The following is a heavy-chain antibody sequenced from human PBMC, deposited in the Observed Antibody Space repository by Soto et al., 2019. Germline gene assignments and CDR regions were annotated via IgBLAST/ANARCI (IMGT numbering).Heavy chain of an antibody. J-gene: IGHJ4*02. D-gene: IGHD3-10*01. CDR1: GDNIHSHV. CDR3: TRDLEFRDGNISYLVY. Sequence: WDSVKVSCKASGDNIHSHVFNWVRQAPGQGLEWMGGIIPIFGTPNHAQKFQGRVTISADKSTRTVYLELSSLTSDDTAVYYCTRDLEFRDGNISYLVYWGQGTLVTVSS. CDR2: IIPIFGTP. V-gene: IGHV1-69*06.